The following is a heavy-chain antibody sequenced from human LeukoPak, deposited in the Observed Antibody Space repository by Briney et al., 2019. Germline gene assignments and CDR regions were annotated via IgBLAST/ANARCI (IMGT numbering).Heavy chain of an antibody. J-gene: IGHJ6*02. V-gene: IGHV1-69*04. CDR3: ARDGTSWPNYYYYGMDV. CDR2: IIPILGIA. Sequence: SVKVSCKASGGTFSSYAISWVRQAPGQGPEWMGRIIPILGIANYAQKFQGRVTITADKSTSTAYMELSSLRSEDTAVYYCARDGTSWPNYYYYGMDVWGQGTTVTVSS. CDR1: GGTFSSYA. D-gene: IGHD2-15*01.